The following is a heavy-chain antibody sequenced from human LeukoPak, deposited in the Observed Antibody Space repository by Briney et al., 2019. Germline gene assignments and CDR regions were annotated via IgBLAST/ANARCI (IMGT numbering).Heavy chain of an antibody. Sequence: GGSLRLSCAASGFTFSSSAMSWVRQAPGKGLEGVSAISNNGGYTYYADSGQGRVTISRDHSKSTLCLQMNSLRAEDTAVYYCAKQLGYCSDGSCYFPYWGQGTLVTVSS. CDR2: ISNNGGYT. CDR3: AKQLGYCSDGSCYFPY. J-gene: IGHJ4*02. V-gene: IGHV3-23*01. D-gene: IGHD2-15*01. CDR1: GFTFSSSA.